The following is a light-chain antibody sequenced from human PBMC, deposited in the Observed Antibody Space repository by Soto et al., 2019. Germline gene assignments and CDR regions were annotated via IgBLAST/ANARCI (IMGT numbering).Light chain of an antibody. V-gene: IGKV3-15*01. Sequence: EIVLTQSPATLSVSPGERATLSCRASQSVRYNLAWYQQKPGQAPRPLIYGESTRATGIPARFSGSGSGSEFTLTISSLQSEDVAVYYCQHYNNGPPWTFGQGTKLEIK. J-gene: IGKJ1*01. CDR3: QHYNNGPPWT. CDR1: QSVRYN. CDR2: GES.